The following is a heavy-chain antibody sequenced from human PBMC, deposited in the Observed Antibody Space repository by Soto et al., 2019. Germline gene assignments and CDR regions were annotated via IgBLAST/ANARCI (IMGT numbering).Heavy chain of an antibody. CDR2: ISGGGVTA. V-gene: IGHV3-23*01. D-gene: IGHD3-9*01. CDR3: AKDYLHDFLTGFSPRYYFDY. CDR1: GFTFDGYV. J-gene: IGHJ4*02. Sequence: EVQLLESGGGLVQPGGSLRLSCAASGFTFDGYVMSWVRQTPGKGLEWVSGISGGGVTAYYADSVRGRFTISRDNYKNTLYLQMNSLRAEDTAVYFCAKDYLHDFLTGFSPRYYFDYWGQGTLVTVSP.